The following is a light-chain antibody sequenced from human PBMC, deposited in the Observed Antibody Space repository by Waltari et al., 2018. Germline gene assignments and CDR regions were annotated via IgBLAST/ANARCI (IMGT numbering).Light chain of an antibody. J-gene: IGLJ2*01. CDR2: ASS. CDR1: SSNIGAGYD. V-gene: IGLV1-40*01. Sequence: QSVLTQPPSVSGAPGQTVTISCIGGSSNIGAGYDVHWYQQLPQTAPKPLSYASSHRPSGISDRFSGSKSGTSASLVITGLQIEDEAVYYCQSYDTRLSASVIFGGGTELTVL. CDR3: QSYDTRLSASVI.